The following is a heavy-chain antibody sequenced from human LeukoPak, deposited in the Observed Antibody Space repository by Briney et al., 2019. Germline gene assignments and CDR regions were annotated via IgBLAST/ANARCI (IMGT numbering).Heavy chain of an antibody. Sequence: ASVKVSCKASGYTFTGYYMHWVQQAPGKGLERMGLVDPEDGETIYAEKFQGRVTITADTSTDTAYMELSSLRSEDTAVYYCATDSRGLLRLADYWGQGTLVTVSS. V-gene: IGHV1-69-2*01. CDR3: ATDSRGLLRLADY. J-gene: IGHJ4*02. CDR2: VDPEDGET. D-gene: IGHD1-26*01. CDR1: GYTFTGYY.